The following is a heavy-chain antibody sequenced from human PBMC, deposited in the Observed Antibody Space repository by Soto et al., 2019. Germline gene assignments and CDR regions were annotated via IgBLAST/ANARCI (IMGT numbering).Heavy chain of an antibody. CDR1: GFSLSTSGVG. D-gene: IGHD2-15*01. CDR2: IYWDDDK. Sequence: QITLKESGPTLVKPTQTLTLTCTFSGFSLSTSGVGVGWVRQPPGKALEWLAFIYWDDDKRYSPSLKSRLTIIKDTSKNQVVLRRTSMDPVDTATYNCALLVVAGVTYYFDYWGQGTLVTVSS. V-gene: IGHV2-5*02. J-gene: IGHJ4*02. CDR3: ALLVVAGVTYYFDY.